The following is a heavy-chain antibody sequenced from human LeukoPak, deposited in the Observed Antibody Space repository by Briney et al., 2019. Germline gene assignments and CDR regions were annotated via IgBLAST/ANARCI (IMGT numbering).Heavy chain of an antibody. CDR3: ARDAGTGFDP. CDR2: IYHSGST. Sequence: SETLSLTCSVSGYSISSGYYWGWIRQPPGKGLEWIGNIYHSGSTYYNPSLKSRVTISVDTSKNQFSLKLSSVTAADTAVYYCARDAGTGFDPWGQGTLVTVSS. V-gene: IGHV4-38-2*02. D-gene: IGHD1-1*01. CDR1: GYSISSGYY. J-gene: IGHJ5*02.